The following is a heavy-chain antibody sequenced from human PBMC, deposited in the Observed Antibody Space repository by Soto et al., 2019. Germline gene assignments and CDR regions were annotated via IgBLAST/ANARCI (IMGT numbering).Heavy chain of an antibody. D-gene: IGHD3-22*01. Sequence: QVQLQESGPGLVKPSETLSLTCTVSGGSISSYYWSWIRQPPGKGLEWIGYIYYSGSTNYNPSLKSRVTLSVDTSKNHFSLKLSSVTAADTAVYYCARASQYYYDSSGYYPHWGQGTLVTVSS. CDR1: GGSISSYY. CDR2: IYYSGST. CDR3: ARASQYYYDSSGYYPH. V-gene: IGHV4-59*01. J-gene: IGHJ4*02.